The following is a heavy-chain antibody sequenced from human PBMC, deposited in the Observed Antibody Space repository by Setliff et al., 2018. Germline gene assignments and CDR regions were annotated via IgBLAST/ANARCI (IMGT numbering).Heavy chain of an antibody. D-gene: IGHD5-18*01. J-gene: IGHJ6*02. CDR2: IYHSGST. V-gene: IGHV4-38-2*01. CDR1: GYSISSGYY. CDR3: ARHGGYSYGPGDYYYGMDV. Sequence: NPSETLSLTCAVSGYSISSGYYWGWIRQPPGKGLEWIGSIYHSGSTYYNPSLKSRVTISVDTSKNQFSLKLSSVTAADTAVYYCARHGGYSYGPGDYYYGMDVWGQGTTVTV.